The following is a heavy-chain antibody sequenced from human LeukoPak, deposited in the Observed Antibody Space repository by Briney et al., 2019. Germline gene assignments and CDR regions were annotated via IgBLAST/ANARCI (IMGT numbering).Heavy chain of an antibody. Sequence: ASVKVSCKASGGTFISYAISWVRQAPGQGLGWMGGIIPIFGTANYAQKFQGRVTITTDESTSTAYMELSSLKASDTAMYYCARLWYCSSTSCHAFDIWGQGTMVTVSS. CDR3: ARLWYCSSTSCHAFDI. V-gene: IGHV1-69*05. CDR1: GGTFISYA. D-gene: IGHD2-2*01. CDR2: IIPIFGTA. J-gene: IGHJ3*02.